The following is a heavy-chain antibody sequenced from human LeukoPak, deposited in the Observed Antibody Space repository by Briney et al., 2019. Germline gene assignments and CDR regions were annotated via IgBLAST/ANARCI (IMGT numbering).Heavy chain of an antibody. CDR2: FDPEDGET. J-gene: IGHJ6*04. CDR3: ATPYTMVRGVSYYGMDV. CDR1: GHTLTELS. V-gene: IGHV1-24*01. D-gene: IGHD3-10*01. Sequence: GASVKVSCKVSGHTLTELSMHWVRQAPGKGLEWMGGFDPEDGETIYAQKFQGRVTMTEDTSTDTAYMELSSLRSEDTAVYYCATPYTMVRGVSYYGMDVWGKGTTVTVSS.